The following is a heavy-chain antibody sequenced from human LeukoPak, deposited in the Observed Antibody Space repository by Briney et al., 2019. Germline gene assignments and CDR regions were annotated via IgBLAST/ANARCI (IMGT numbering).Heavy chain of an antibody. CDR3: ATDSSSLYEVEY. Sequence: GGSLRLSCAASGFTFSSYGMHWVRQAPGKGLEWVAFIRYDGSNKYYADSVKGRFTISRDNSKNTLYLHVNSLRPEDTAVYYCATDSSSLYEVEYWGRGTLVTVSS. D-gene: IGHD6-13*01. CDR1: GFTFSSYG. J-gene: IGHJ4*02. V-gene: IGHV3-30*02. CDR2: IRYDGSNK.